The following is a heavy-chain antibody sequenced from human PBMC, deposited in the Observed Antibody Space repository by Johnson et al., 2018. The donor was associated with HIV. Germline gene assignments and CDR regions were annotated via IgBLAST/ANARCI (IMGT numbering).Heavy chain of an antibody. CDR1: GFTFDDYA. CDR2: ISWNSGSI. D-gene: IGHD6-13*01. Sequence: VESGGGLVQPGRSLRLSCAASGFTFDDYAMHWVRQAPGKGLEWVSGISWNSGSIGYADSVKGRFTISRDNAKNSLYLQMNSLRDEDTALYYCAKDKLGSSSFAFDIWDQGTMVTVSS. CDR3: AKDKLGSSSFAFDI. J-gene: IGHJ3*02. V-gene: IGHV3-9*01.